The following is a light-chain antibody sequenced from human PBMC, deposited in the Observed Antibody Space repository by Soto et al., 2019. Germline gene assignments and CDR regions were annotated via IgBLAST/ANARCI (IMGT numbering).Light chain of an antibody. Sequence: EIVLTPSPGTLSLSPGERATLSCRASQSVSSIYLAWYQQKPGQAPRLLIYGASSRATGIPDRFSGSGSGTDFTLTISRLEPEDFAVYYCQQYGSSPSLTFGGGTKVDIK. CDR2: GAS. V-gene: IGKV3-20*01. J-gene: IGKJ4*01. CDR1: QSVSSIY. CDR3: QQYGSSPSLT.